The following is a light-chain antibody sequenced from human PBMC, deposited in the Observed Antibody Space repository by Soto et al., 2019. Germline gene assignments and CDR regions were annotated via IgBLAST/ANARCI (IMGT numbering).Light chain of an antibody. V-gene: IGKV3-11*01. Sequence: EIVLTQSPATLSLSPEERATLSCRASQRVSSYLAWYQQKPGQAPRLLIYDASNRATGIPARFSGSGSGTDFTLTISSLEPEDFAVYYCQQRSNPITFGQGTRLEIK. J-gene: IGKJ5*01. CDR1: QRVSSY. CDR2: DAS. CDR3: QQRSNPIT.